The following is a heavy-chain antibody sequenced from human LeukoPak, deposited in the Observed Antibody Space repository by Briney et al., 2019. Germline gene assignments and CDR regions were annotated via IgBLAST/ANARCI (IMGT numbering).Heavy chain of an antibody. Sequence: GASVKVSCKASGGTFSSYAISWVRQAPGQGLEWMGGIIPIFGTANYAQKFQGRVTMTRDTSTSTVYMELSSLRSEDTAVYYCAREGNYGDHGNDWYFDLWGRGTLVTVSS. CDR1: GGTFSSYA. CDR2: IIPIFGTA. CDR3: AREGNYGDHGNDWYFDL. J-gene: IGHJ2*01. V-gene: IGHV1-69*05. D-gene: IGHD4-17*01.